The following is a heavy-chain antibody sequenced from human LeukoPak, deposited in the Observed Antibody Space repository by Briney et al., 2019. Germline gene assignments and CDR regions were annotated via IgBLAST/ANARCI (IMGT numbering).Heavy chain of an antibody. D-gene: IGHD6-6*01. CDR2: INPNSGAT. J-gene: IGHJ4*02. CDR1: GFTFSSYS. Sequence: PGGSLRLSCAASGFTFSSYSMNWVRQAPGQGLEWMGWINPNSGATHSARRFQGRFTMTSDTSISTAYMDLSSLRSDDTAVYFCARVMIAARPVPFPYWGQGTLVTVSS. CDR3: ARVMIAARPVPFPY. V-gene: IGHV1-2*02.